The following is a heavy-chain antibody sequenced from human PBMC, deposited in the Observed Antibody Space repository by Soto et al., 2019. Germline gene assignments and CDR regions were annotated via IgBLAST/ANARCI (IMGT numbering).Heavy chain of an antibody. D-gene: IGHD6-13*01. J-gene: IGHJ4*02. V-gene: IGHV3-23*01. CDR3: ARAHWVYISTWFFFDY. CDR1: GFKFSNFA. Sequence: EVQLLQSGGGLVQPGGSLRLSCAACGFKFSNFAMRWIRQAPGKGLEWVSGINGGGGHTDYADSVKGRFTISRDNSKNTLYLQMSSLRAEDTAVYYCARAHWVYISTWFFFDYWGQGSLVTVSS. CDR2: INGGGGHT.